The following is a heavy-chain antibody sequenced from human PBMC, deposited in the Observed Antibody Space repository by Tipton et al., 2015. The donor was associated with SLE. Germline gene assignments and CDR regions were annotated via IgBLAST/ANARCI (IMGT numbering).Heavy chain of an antibody. CDR3: ARDRGNKAFDI. V-gene: IGHV4-59*01. CDR2: IYSSGNT. CDR1: GGSFSGYY. J-gene: IGHJ3*02. D-gene: IGHD3-10*01. Sequence: TLSLTCAVYGGSFSGYYWTWIRQPPGKGLEWIGYIYSSGNTNYNPSLKSRVTISIDTSNKQFSLNLTSVTVADTAVYYCARDRGNKAFDIWGQGTMVTVSS.